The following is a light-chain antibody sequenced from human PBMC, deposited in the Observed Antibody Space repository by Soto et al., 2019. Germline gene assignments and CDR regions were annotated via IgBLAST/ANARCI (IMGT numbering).Light chain of an antibody. J-gene: IGLJ2*01. V-gene: IGLV3-27*01. CDR3: CSAADNNLRV. CDR1: VLAKKY. Sequence: SYELTQPSSVSVSPGQTARITCSGDVLAKKYARWFQQKPGQAPVLVIYKDSERPSGIPERFSGSSSGTTVTLTISGAQVEAEADYCCCSAADNNLRVFGGGTKLTVL. CDR2: KDS.